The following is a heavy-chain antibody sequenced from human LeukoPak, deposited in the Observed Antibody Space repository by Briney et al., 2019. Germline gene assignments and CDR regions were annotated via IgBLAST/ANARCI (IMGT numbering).Heavy chain of an antibody. CDR2: ISAGGYTT. CDR1: GFTFSSYA. CDR3: ATVNA. J-gene: IGHJ5*02. Sequence: GGSLRLSCAASGFTFSSYAMRWVRQAPGKGLEWVSAISAGGYTTYYADSVKGRFTISRDNSKNTLYLQMNTLRVEDTAVYYCATVNAWGQGTLVTVSS. V-gene: IGHV3-23*01.